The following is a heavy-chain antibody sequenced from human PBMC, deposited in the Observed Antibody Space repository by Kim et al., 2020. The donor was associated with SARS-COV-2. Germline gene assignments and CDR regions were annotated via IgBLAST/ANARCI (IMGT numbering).Heavy chain of an antibody. J-gene: IGHJ4*02. V-gene: IGHV1-69*02. Sequence: ANYAQKFQGRVTITADKSTSTAYMELSSLRSEDTAVYYCARTSTVTSFDYWGQGTLVTVSS. CDR2: A. CDR3: ARTSTVTSFDY. D-gene: IGHD4-17*01.